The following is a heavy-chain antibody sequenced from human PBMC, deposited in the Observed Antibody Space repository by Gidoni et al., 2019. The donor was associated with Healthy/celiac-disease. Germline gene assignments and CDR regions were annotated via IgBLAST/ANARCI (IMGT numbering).Heavy chain of an antibody. D-gene: IGHD1-26*01. Sequence: QVQLVESGGGVVQPGRSLRLSCAASGFTFRSYGMHWVRQAPGKGLEWVAVISDDGSNKYYADSVKGRFTISRDNSKNTLYLQMNSLRAEDTAVYYCAKDLQYSRYYYMDVWGKGTTVTVSS. CDR1: GFTFRSYG. CDR3: AKDLQYSRYYYMDV. J-gene: IGHJ6*03. CDR2: ISDDGSNK. V-gene: IGHV3-30*18.